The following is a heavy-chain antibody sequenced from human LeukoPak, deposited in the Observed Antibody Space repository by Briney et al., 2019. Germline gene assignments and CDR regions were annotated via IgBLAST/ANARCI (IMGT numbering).Heavy chain of an antibody. D-gene: IGHD3-22*01. J-gene: IGHJ4*02. Sequence: GGSLRLSCVASGFTFRSYGIHWVRQAPGKGLEWLAFIWYDEITKDYADSVKGRFTISRGNSKNTLYVQMNSLRADDTAVYYCAKDSSDYYFDYWGQGTLVTVSS. V-gene: IGHV3-30*02. CDR3: AKDSSDYYFDY. CDR1: GFTFRSYG. CDR2: IWYDEITK.